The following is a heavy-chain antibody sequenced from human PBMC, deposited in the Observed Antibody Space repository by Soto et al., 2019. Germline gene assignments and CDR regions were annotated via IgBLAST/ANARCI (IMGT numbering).Heavy chain of an antibody. J-gene: IGHJ5*02. CDR3: AVGSIAAESGGP. Sequence: SETLSLTCAVYGGSFSGYYWSWIRQPPGKGLEWIGEINHSGSTNYNPSLKSRVTISVDTSKNQFSLKLSSVTAADTAVYYCAVGSIAAESGGPWGQGTLLTVSS. D-gene: IGHD6-13*01. CDR2: INHSGST. V-gene: IGHV4-34*01. CDR1: GGSFSGYY.